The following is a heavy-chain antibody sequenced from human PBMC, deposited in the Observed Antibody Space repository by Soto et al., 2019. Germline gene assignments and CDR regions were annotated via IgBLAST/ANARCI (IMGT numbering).Heavy chain of an antibody. CDR2: IYYSGST. Sequence: NPSETLSLTCTVSGGSISSYYWSWIRQPPGKGLEWIGYIYYSGSTNYNPSLKSRVTISVDTSKNQFSLKLSSVTAADTAVYYCARDYYGSGSYYNGVGLRAFDIWGQGTMVTVSS. CDR1: GGSISSYY. D-gene: IGHD3-10*01. CDR3: ARDYYGSGSYYNGVGLRAFDI. J-gene: IGHJ3*02. V-gene: IGHV4-59*01.